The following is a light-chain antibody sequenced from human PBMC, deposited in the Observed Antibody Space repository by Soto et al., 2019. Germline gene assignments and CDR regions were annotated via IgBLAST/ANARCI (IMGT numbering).Light chain of an antibody. J-gene: IGLJ2*01. CDR3: SSYTSSSTRV. V-gene: IGLV2-14*01. CDR1: SSDVGGYNY. Sequence: QSALTQPASVSGSPGQSITISCTGPSSDVGGYNYVSWYQQHPGKAPKLMIYDVSNRPSGVSNRFAGSKSGNTASLTISGLKAEDEADYYCSSYTSSSTRVFGGGTQLTVL. CDR2: DVS.